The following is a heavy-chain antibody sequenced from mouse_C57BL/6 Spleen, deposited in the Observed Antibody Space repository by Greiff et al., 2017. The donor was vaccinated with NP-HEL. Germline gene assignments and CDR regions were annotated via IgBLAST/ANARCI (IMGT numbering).Heavy chain of an antibody. CDR2: IDPNSGGT. D-gene: IGHD3-2*02. V-gene: IGHV1-72*01. Sequence: QVQLQQPGAELVKPGASVKLSCKASGYTFTSYWMHWVKQRPGRGLEWIGRIDPNSGGTKYNEEFKSKATLTVDKPSSPAYMQLSSLTSEDSAVYYCARHSDSSGYEDYAMDYWGQGTSVTVSS. CDR1: GYTFTSYW. CDR3: ARHSDSSGYEDYAMDY. J-gene: IGHJ4*01.